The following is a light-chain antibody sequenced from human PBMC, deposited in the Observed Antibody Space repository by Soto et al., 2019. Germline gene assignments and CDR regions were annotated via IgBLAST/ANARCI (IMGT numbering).Light chain of an antibody. Sequence: DILLIQSPATLSASVGDRITITCRASENIFKFLAWYQQRSGSAPNLLIYAASDLEKGVQSRFSGSGSGTEFTLTIDNLQPNDSATYFCQHYQPQSITFGGGTQVDVK. CDR3: QHYQPQSIT. CDR1: ENIFKF. J-gene: IGKJ4*01. CDR2: AAS. V-gene: IGKV1-5*01.